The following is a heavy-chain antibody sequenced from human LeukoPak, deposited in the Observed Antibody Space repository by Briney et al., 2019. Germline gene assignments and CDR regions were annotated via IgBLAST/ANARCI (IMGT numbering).Heavy chain of an antibody. V-gene: IGHV1-2*02. CDR2: IHPNSGGT. Sequence: ASVKVSCKASGYTFTGYYIHWVRQAPGQGLQWMGRIHPNSGGTKNAQKFQGRVTMTSDTSISTAYMELSRLRSDDTAVFYCARGNEIFGVETIKTRIDYWGQGTLVTVST. CDR3: ARGNEIFGVETIKTRIDY. D-gene: IGHD3-3*01. J-gene: IGHJ4*02. CDR1: GYTFTGYY.